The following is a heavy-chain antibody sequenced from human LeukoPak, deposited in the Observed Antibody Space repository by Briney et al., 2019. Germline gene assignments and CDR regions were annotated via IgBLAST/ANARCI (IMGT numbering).Heavy chain of an antibody. V-gene: IGHV3-7*03. D-gene: IGHD5-24*01. J-gene: IGHJ4*02. CDR2: INQDGSEK. Sequence: GGSLRLSCAASGFTFSSHWMSWVRQAPGKGLEWVANINQDGSEKYYVDSVKGRFTITRDNAKNSLYLQMNSLRAEDTAVYYCAKDDRWLQFCCWGQGTLVTVSA. CDR3: AKDDRWLQFCC. CDR1: GFTFSSHW.